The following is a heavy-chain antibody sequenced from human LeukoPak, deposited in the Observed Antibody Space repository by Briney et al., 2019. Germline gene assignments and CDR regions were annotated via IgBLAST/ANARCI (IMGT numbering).Heavy chain of an antibody. CDR1: GGSISTDASY. D-gene: IGHD6-19*01. CDR2: IYYSGST. Sequence: SETLSLTCTVSGGSISTDASYWAWIRQPPGKGLEWIGSIYYSGSTYYSSSLKSRVTLSVDTSKNQFSLKMSSVTAADTAVFYCARLYSRGWEYHFGLDVWGQGTTVTVS. V-gene: IGHV4-39*01. J-gene: IGHJ6*02. CDR3: ARLYSRGWEYHFGLDV.